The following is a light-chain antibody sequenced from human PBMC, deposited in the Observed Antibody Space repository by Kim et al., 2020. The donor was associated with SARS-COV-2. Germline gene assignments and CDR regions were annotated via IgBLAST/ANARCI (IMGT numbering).Light chain of an antibody. Sequence: ASVGDRVIITCRASQGVRSDLGWYQQKPGKAPKVIIYAAVGLQTGVPSRFSGSQSGTVFTLTISSLQPEDSATYYCLQDYTYPLTFGGGTKVDIK. J-gene: IGKJ4*01. CDR1: QGVRSD. CDR3: LQDYTYPLT. CDR2: AAV. V-gene: IGKV1-6*01.